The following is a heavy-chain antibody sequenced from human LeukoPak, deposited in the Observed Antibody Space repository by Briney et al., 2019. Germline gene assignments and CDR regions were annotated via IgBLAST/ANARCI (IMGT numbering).Heavy chain of an antibody. Sequence: GGSLRLSCAASGFTFSSYTMNWVRQAPGKGLEWVSFISSTAGYIYYADSVKGRFTISRDDAKNSLYLQMNNLRAEDTAIYYCARDSSVYSGYDAYFEYWGQGTLVTVSS. CDR2: ISSTAGYI. V-gene: IGHV3-21*01. CDR3: ARDSSVYSGYDAYFEY. D-gene: IGHD5-12*01. J-gene: IGHJ4*02. CDR1: GFTFSSYT.